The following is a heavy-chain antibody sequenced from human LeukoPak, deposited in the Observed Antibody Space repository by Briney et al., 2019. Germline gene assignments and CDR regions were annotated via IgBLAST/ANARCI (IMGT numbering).Heavy chain of an antibody. CDR3: ARQVYNYGHLPYSFES. Sequence: SETLSLTCIVSGCSISSRSYYWGRLRQPPGKGLEWIVNIYYSSSNYSNAPLKSRVTISVDTSETQFSLKLKSVAAAETAVYSCARQVYNYGHLPYSFESWGEGTLVTVSS. CDR2: IYYSSSN. V-gene: IGHV4-39*01. D-gene: IGHD5-18*01. J-gene: IGHJ4*02. CDR1: GCSISSRSYY.